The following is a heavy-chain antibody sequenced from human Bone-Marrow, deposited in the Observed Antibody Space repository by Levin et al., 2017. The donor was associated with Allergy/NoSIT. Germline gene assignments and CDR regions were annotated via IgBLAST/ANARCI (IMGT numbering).Heavy chain of an antibody. V-gene: IGHV3-48*04. CDR3: ARGGKRWEASAMDV. CDR1: GFDFRNYN. CDR2: ISSTSGTL. Sequence: PGGSLRLSCSASGFDFRNYNMNWVRQAPGKGLEWVSFISSTSGTLYYGDSLKGRFTVSRDNAENSLYLQMNSLRADDTAVYYCARGGKRWEASAMDVWGHGTTVTVSS. D-gene: IGHD1-26*01. J-gene: IGHJ6*02.